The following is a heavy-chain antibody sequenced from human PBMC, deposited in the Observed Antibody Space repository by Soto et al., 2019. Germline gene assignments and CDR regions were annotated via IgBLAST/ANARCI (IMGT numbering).Heavy chain of an antibody. Sequence: EVQLVESGGGLVQPGGSLRLSCAASGFTVSSNYMTWVRQAPGKGLEYVSAISSNGGSTYYANSVKVRFTISRDNSKHTLYLQMGSLRAEDMAVYYCARGFGWLDYWGQGTLVTVSS. CDR1: GFTVSSNY. CDR2: ISSNGGST. CDR3: ARGFGWLDY. V-gene: IGHV3-64*01. J-gene: IGHJ4*02. D-gene: IGHD6-19*01.